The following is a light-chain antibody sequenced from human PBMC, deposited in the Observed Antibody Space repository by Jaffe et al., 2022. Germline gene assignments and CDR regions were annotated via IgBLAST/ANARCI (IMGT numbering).Light chain of an antibody. CDR2: EVT. Sequence: QSALTQPPSASGSPGQSVTISCTGTSSDVGAYNHVSWYQQHPGKVPKLMIYEVTKRPSGVPDRFSGSKSGNTASLTVSGLQAEDEADYYCLSYTGNSNNFFVFGTGTQVIVL. CDR1: SSDVGAYNH. V-gene: IGLV2-8*01. CDR3: LSYTGNSNNFFV. J-gene: IGLJ1*01.